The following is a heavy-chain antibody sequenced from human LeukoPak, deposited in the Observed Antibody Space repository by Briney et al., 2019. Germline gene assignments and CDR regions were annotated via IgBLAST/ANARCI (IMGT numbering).Heavy chain of an antibody. D-gene: IGHD2-15*01. CDR1: GFTFSSFA. J-gene: IGHJ4*02. CDR3: ARKLCSCGRCYFDC. Sequence: GGSLRLSGAASGFTFSSFAMNWVRQAPGKGLEWVSGISGSGGSTSYADSVKGRFTISRDNSKNTLSLQMNSLRAEDTAVYYCARKLCSCGRCYFDCWGQGTLVTVSS. CDR2: ISGSGGST. V-gene: IGHV3-23*01.